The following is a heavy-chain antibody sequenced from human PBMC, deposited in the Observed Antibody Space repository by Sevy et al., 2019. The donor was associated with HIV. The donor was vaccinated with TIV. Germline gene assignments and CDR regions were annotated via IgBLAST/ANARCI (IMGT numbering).Heavy chain of an antibody. Sequence: KQSQTLSLTCAISGDSVSSNSAAWNWIRQSPSRGLEWLGRTNYRSKWYNDYAVAVKSRITINPETSKNQFSLQLNSVTPEDTAVYYCAGNPPYCSSTSCHFDYWGQGTLVTVSS. CDR1: GDSVSSNSAA. J-gene: IGHJ4*02. V-gene: IGHV6-1*01. CDR3: AGNPPYCSSTSCHFDY. CDR2: TNYRSKWYN. D-gene: IGHD2-2*01.